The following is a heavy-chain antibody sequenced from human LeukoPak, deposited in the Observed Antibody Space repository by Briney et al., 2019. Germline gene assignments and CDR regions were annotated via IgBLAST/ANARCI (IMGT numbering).Heavy chain of an antibody. CDR3: AKDKPLHGPGRSPYYFDY. J-gene: IGHJ4*02. D-gene: IGHD3-10*01. CDR1: GFIFDDYA. Sequence: GGSLRLSCATSGFIFDDYAMHWVRQAPGKGLEWGSGISWNSGSIGYAASVKDRFTISRDNAKNSLYLQMNSLRAEDMALYYCAKDKPLHGPGRSPYYFDYWGQGTPVVVSS. V-gene: IGHV3-9*03. CDR2: ISWNSGSI.